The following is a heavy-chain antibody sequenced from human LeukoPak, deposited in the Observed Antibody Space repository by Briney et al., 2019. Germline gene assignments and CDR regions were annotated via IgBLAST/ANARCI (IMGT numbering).Heavy chain of an antibody. CDR3: AKVKALDAVASYFDY. CDR1: GFVFSTYA. V-gene: IGHV3-23*01. Sequence: GGSPRLSCAASGFVFSTYAMGWVRQAPGKGLEWVSAISSSGDNTYYADSVKGQFTISRDNSKNTLDLQTNSLRAEDTTMYHCAKVKALDAVASYFDYWGQGTLVTVSS. D-gene: IGHD1-1*01. CDR2: ISSSGDNT. J-gene: IGHJ4*02.